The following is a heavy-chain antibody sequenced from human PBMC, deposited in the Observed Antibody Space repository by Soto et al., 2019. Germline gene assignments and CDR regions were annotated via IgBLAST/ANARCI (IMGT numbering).Heavy chain of an antibody. V-gene: IGHV4-39*07. J-gene: IGHJ4*02. D-gene: IGHD3-10*01. CDR2: IYYSGST. CDR3: ARVGYYGSGSYSVFFDY. CDR1: GGSISSSSYY. Sequence: PSETLSLTCTVSGGSISSSSYYWGWIRQPPGKGLEWIGSIYYSGSTYYNPSLKSRVTISVDTSKNQFSLKLSSVTAADTAVYYCARVGYYGSGSYSVFFDYWGQGTLVTVSS.